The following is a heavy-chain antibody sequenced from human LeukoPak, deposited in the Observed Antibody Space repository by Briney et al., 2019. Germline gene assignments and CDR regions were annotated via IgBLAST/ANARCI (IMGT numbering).Heavy chain of an antibody. CDR3: AGGRRYDYVWGSYRPHGDFGY. V-gene: IGHV4-38-2*02. CDR1: GYSISSGYY. CDR2: IYHSGST. D-gene: IGHD3-16*02. Sequence: PSETLSLTCTVSGYSISSGYYWGWIRQPPGKGLEWNGSIYHSGSTYYNPSRKSRGTISVDTSKNQFSLKLSSVTAADTAVYYCAGGRRYDYVWGSYRPHGDFGYWGQGTLVTVSS. J-gene: IGHJ4*02.